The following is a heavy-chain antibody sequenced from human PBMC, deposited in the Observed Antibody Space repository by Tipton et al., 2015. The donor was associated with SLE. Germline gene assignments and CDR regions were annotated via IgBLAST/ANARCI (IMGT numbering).Heavy chain of an antibody. CDR1: GFTFSTHW. V-gene: IGHV3-74*01. D-gene: IGHD7-27*01. CDR2: INGDGTST. Sequence: GSLRLSCAASGFTFSTHWMHWVRQDPGKGLVWVSRINGDGTSTTYADSVKGRFIISRDNTKSTLYLQMNSLGAEDTAVYYCARAKSNWGWEYYFDSWGQGTLVTVSS. J-gene: IGHJ4*02. CDR3: ARAKSNWGWEYYFDS.